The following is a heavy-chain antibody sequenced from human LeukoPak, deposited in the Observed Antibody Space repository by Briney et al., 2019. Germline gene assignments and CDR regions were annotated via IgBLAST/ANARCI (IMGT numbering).Heavy chain of an antibody. J-gene: IGHJ4*02. D-gene: IGHD6-19*01. CDR1: GGTFSSYA. V-gene: IGHV1-69*13. CDR3: ARGGIAVAGRLVY. CDR2: IIPIFGTA. Sequence: SVKVSCKASGGTFSSYAISWVRQAPGQGLEWMGGIIPIFGTANYAQKFQGRVTITADESTSTAYMELSSLRSEDTAVYYCARGGIAVAGRLVYWGQGTLVTVSS.